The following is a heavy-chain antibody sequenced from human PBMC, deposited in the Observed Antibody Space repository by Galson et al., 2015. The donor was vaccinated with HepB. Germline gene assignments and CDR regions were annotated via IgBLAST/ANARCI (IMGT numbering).Heavy chain of an antibody. D-gene: IGHD2-2*01. Sequence: SLRLSCAASGFTFSSYWMSWVRQAPGKGLEWVANIKQDGSEKYYVDSVKGRFTISRDNAKNSLYLQMNSLRAEDTAVYYCARGYCSSASCYSAPDYWGQGTLVTVSS. J-gene: IGHJ4*02. CDR3: ARGYCSSASCYSAPDY. CDR2: IKQDGSEK. V-gene: IGHV3-7*03. CDR1: GFTFSSYW.